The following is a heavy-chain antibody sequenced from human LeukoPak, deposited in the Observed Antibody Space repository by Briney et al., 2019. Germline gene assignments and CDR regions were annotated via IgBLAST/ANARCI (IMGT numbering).Heavy chain of an antibody. CDR3: ATDGAGFDT. J-gene: IGHJ5*02. CDR1: GFTFNDYY. CDR2: INIGGTNT. V-gene: IGHV3-11*01. Sequence: PGGSLRLSCAASGFTFNDYYMSWIRQAPGKGLEWLSYINIGGTNTHYAHSVKGRFTISRGNAKKSLYLEMNNLRAEDTAVYYCATDGAGFDTWGQGVLVTVSS.